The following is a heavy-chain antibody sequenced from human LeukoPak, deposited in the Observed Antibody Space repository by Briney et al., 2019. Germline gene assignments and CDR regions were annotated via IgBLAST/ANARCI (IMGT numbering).Heavy chain of an antibody. D-gene: IGHD6-13*01. CDR3: TRDLAQNIAAAEY. V-gene: IGHV3-49*03. CDR2: IRTETYGGTT. J-gene: IGHJ4*02. Sequence: GGSLRLSCTASGFTFNNYAMSWFRQAPGKGLEWVGFIRTETYGGTTEYAASVKGGVAISRDDSKSIAYLQMNSLKTEDTAVYYCTRDLAQNIAAAEYWGQGAQVTVSS. CDR1: GFTFNNYA.